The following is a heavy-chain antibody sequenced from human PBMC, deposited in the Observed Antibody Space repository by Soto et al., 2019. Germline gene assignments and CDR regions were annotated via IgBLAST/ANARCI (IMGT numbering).Heavy chain of an antibody. CDR3: ASSPIGTTVRGVAFEI. V-gene: IGHV1-69*02. D-gene: IGHD1-1*01. Sequence: SVKVSCKASGGTFSSYTISWVRQAPGQGLEWMGRIIPILGIANYAQKFQGRVTITADKSTSTAYMELSSLRSEDTAVYYCASSPIGTTVRGVAFEIWGQGTMVTVSS. CDR2: IIPILGIA. CDR1: GGTFSSYT. J-gene: IGHJ3*02.